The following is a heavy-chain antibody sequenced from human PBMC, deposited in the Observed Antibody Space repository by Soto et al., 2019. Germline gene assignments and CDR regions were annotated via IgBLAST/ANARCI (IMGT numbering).Heavy chain of an antibody. CDR1: GGSVSGCIYY. CDR3: ARASFYYDSSGYPVGWFDP. Sequence: PSETLSLTCTVSGGSVSGCIYYWSWIRQPPGKGLEWIGHISHSGTTKYNPSLKSPVTISLDTAKNQFSLKVTSVTAADTAMYYCARASFYYDSSGYPVGWFDPWGQGTRVSVSS. CDR2: ISHSGTT. V-gene: IGHV4-61*01. D-gene: IGHD3-22*01. J-gene: IGHJ5*02.